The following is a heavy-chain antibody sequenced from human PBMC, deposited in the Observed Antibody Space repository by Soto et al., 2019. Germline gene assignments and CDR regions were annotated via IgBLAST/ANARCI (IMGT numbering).Heavy chain of an antibody. J-gene: IGHJ5*02. CDR1: GGSISSSSYY. CDR2: IYYSGGT. V-gene: IGHV4-39*01. Sequence: SETLSLTCTVSGGSISSSSYYWGWIRQPPGKGLEWIGSIYYSGGTYYNPSLKSRVTISVDTSKNQFSLKLSSVTAADTAVYYCASFVDTARDPQSQNWFDPWGQGTLVTVSS. D-gene: IGHD5-18*01. CDR3: ASFVDTARDPQSQNWFDP.